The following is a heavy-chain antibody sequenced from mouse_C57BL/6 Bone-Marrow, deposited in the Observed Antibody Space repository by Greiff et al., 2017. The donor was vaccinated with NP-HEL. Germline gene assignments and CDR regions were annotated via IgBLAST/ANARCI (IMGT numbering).Heavy chain of an antibody. Sequence: EVQLQQSWAELVRPGASVKLSCTASGFNIKDDYMHWVKQRPEQGLEWIGWIDPENGDTEYASQFQGKATITADTSSNTAYLQLSSLTSEDTAVYYCTTPPHWYFDVWGTGTTVTVSS. CDR1: GFNIKDDY. V-gene: IGHV14-4*01. J-gene: IGHJ1*03. CDR2: IDPENGDT. CDR3: TTPPHWYFDV.